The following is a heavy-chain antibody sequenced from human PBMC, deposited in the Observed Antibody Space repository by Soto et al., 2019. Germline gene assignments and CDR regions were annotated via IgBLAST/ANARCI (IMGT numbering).Heavy chain of an antibody. CDR2: ISYDGSNK. CDR3: AREGGFDGAALDY. D-gene: IGHD6-6*01. V-gene: IGHV3-30-3*01. Sequence: QVQLVESGGGVVQPGRSLRLSCAASGFTFSSYAMHWVRQAPGKGLEWVAVISYDGSNKYYADSVKGRFTISRDNSKNTLYLQMNSLRAEDTAVYYWAREGGFDGAALDYWGQGTLVTVSS. J-gene: IGHJ4*02. CDR1: GFTFSSYA.